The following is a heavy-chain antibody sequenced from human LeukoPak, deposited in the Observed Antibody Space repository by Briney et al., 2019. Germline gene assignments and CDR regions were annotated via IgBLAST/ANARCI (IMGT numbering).Heavy chain of an antibody. J-gene: IGHJ4*02. CDR3: ARRGAYGDRIMGFDY. D-gene: IGHD4-17*01. CDR2: ISADKGNT. V-gene: IGHV1-18*01. CDR1: GHTFTSDG. Sequence: GASVKVSCKASGHTFTSDGISWGRQAPGEGLEWMGWISADKGNTNYAQKLQGRVTMTTDTSTSTAYMELRSLRSDDTAVYYCARRGAYGDRIMGFDYWGQGTLVTVSS.